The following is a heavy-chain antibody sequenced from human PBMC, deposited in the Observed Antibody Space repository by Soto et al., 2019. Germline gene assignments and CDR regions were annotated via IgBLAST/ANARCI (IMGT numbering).Heavy chain of an antibody. D-gene: IGHD2-21*02. J-gene: IGHJ4*02. CDR1: SGSISSSNW. CDR2: IYHSGST. Sequence: QVQLQESGPGLVKPSGTLSLTCAASSGSISSSNWWSWVRQPPGKGLEWIGEIYHSGSTNYNPSLKSRVTISVDKSKNQFSLKLSSVTAADTAVYYCARRKAVTEMPVYFDYWGQGTLVTVSS. V-gene: IGHV4-4*02. CDR3: ARRKAVTEMPVYFDY.